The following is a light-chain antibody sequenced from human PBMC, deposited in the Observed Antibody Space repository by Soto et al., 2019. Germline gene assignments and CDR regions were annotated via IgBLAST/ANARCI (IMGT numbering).Light chain of an antibody. V-gene: IGKV1-39*01. CDR2: AAS. Sequence: DIQMTQSPSSLSASVGDRVTITCRASQSISSFLTWYQQKAGKAPKLLIYAASSLQSGVPSRFSGSGFGTDFTLTISSLEPEDAAVYYCQQRSNWPPITFGQGTRLEIK. CDR1: QSISSF. CDR3: QQRSNWPPIT. J-gene: IGKJ5*01.